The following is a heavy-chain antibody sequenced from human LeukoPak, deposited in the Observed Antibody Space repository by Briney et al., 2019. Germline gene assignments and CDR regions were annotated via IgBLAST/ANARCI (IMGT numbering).Heavy chain of an antibody. CDR1: GFTFSSYW. D-gene: IGHD6-19*01. V-gene: IGHV3-74*01. J-gene: IGHJ3*02. Sequence: AGSLRLSCAASGFTFSSYWMHWVRQAPGRGLVWVSRINSDGSSTSYADSVKGRFTISRDNAKNTLYLPMNSLRAEDTAVYYCARARGTYSSGWDSYNDDAFDIWGQGTMVTVSS. CDR2: INSDGSST. CDR3: ARARGTYSSGWDSYNDDAFDI.